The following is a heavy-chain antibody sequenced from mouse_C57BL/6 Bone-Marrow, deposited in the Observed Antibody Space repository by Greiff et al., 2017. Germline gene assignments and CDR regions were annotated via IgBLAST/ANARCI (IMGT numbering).Heavy chain of an antibody. CDR3: TRSDCYYYVDY. J-gene: IGHJ2*01. V-gene: IGHV1-5*01. CDR1: GYTFTSYW. Sequence: VQLQQSGPVLARPGASVKMSCKTSGYTFTSYWMHWVKQRPGQGLEWIGGLYPGNSDTSYNQKFKGKATLTAVPSAITAYMELSSLTKEYSAVYDCTRSDCYYYVDYGGQGTTLTVSS. CDR2: LYPGNSDT. D-gene: IGHD2-3*01.